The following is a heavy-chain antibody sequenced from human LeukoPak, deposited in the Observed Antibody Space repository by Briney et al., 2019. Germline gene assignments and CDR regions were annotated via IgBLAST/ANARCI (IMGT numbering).Heavy chain of an antibody. J-gene: IGHJ4*02. CDR1: GFTFSSYE. Sequence: PGGSLRLSCAASGFTFSSYEMNWVRQAPGKGLEWVSYISSSGSTIYYADSVKGRFTISRDNAKNSLYLQMNSLRAEDTAIYYCAKGEGNSYFDYWGQGTLVTVSS. CDR3: AKGEGNSYFDY. D-gene: IGHD2/OR15-2a*01. V-gene: IGHV3-48*03. CDR2: ISSSGSTI.